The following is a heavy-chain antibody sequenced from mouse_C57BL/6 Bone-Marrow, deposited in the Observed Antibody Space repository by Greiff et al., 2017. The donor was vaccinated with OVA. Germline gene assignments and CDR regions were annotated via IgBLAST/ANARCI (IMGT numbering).Heavy chain of an antibody. V-gene: IGHV1-81*01. Sequence: VKLMESGAELARPGASVKLSCKASGYTFTSYGISWVKQRTGQGLEWIGEIYPRSGNTYYNEKFKGKATLTADKSSSTAYMELRSLTSEDSAVYFCARRAYGSRDWYFDVWGTGTTVTVSS. CDR1: GYTFTSYG. CDR3: ARRAYGSRDWYFDV. D-gene: IGHD1-1*01. CDR2: IYPRSGNT. J-gene: IGHJ1*03.